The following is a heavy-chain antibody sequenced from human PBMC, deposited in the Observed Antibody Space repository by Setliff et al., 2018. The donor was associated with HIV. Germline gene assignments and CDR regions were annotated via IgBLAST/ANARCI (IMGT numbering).Heavy chain of an antibody. CDR2: IYYTGAT. Sequence: PSETLSLTCTVSGDSISSYYWTWIRQSPAKGLEWIGYIYYTGATNYNPSLKSRLTISLDTSKRQFSLILNSVTAADTAVYYCAKKTAAYTSGSWLHYWGQGTLVTVSS. V-gene: IGHV4-59*01. CDR1: GDSISSYY. D-gene: IGHD3-10*01. J-gene: IGHJ4*02. CDR3: AKKTAAYTSGSWLHY.